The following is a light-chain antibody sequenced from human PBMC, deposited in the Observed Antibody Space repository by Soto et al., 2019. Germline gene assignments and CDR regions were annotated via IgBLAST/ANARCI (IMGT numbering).Light chain of an antibody. CDR2: DVT. J-gene: IGLJ2*01. CDR1: NSDVGTYNY. V-gene: IGLV2-11*01. CDR3: CSYAGSSSFRVL. Sequence: QSVLTQPRSVSGSPGQSVTISCTGTNSDVGTYNYVSWYQQHPGKAPKLIIYDVTKRPSGVPDRFSGSKSGNTASLIISGLQAADEADYYCCCCSYAGSSSFRVLFGGGTKVTVL.